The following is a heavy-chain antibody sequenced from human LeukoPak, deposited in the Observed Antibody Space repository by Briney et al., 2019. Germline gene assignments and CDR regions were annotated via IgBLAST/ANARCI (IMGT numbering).Heavy chain of an antibody. V-gene: IGHV1-46*01. CDR2: INPSGGST. D-gene: IGHD5-18*01. Sequence: ASVKVSCMASGYTFTSYYMHWVRQAPGQGLEWMGIINPSGGSTSYAQKFQGRVTMTRDMSTSTVYMELSSLRSEDTAVYYCARDSLKYSYGWIHDYWGQGTLVTVSS. J-gene: IGHJ4*02. CDR1: GYTFTSYY. CDR3: ARDSLKYSYGWIHDY.